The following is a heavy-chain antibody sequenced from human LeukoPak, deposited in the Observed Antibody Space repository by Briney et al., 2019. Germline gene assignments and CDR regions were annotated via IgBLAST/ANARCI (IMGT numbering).Heavy chain of an antibody. CDR1: GFTFSNYE. CDR2: ISSSGSTI. J-gene: IGHJ6*04. D-gene: IGHD3-10*02. CDR3: AELGITMIGGV. V-gene: IGHV3-48*03. Sequence: GGSLRLSCEASGFTFSNYEMNWVRQAPGKGLEWVSYISSSGSTIYYADSVKGRFTISRDNAKNSLYLQMNSLRAEDTAVYYCAELGITMIGGVWGKGTTVTISS.